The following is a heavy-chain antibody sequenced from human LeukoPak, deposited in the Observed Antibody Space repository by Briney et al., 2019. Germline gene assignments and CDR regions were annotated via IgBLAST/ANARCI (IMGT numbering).Heavy chain of an antibody. CDR3: ARDLGFWSGYYGDSWFDP. D-gene: IGHD3-3*01. CDR1: GGSISSSSYY. Sequence: SETLSLTCTVSGGSISSSSYYWGWIRQPPGKGLEWIGSIYYSGSTYYNPSLKSRVTIPVDTSKNQFSLKLSSVTAADTAVYYCARDLGFWSGYYGDSWFDPWGQGTLVTVSS. CDR2: IYYSGST. V-gene: IGHV4-39*02. J-gene: IGHJ5*02.